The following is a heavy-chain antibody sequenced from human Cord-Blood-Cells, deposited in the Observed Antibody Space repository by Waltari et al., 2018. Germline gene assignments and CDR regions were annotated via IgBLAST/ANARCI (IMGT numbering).Heavy chain of an antibody. CDR3: ARPYSSSWYAFDI. V-gene: IGHV3-33*01. CDR1: GFTFSSYG. J-gene: IGHJ3*02. Sequence: VQLVESGGGVVQPGRSLSLSCAASGFTFSSYGMHWVRQAPGKGREWVAVIWYDGSNKYYADSVKGRFTISRDNSKNTLYLQMNSLRAEDTAVYYCARPYSSSWYAFDIWGQGTMVTVSS. D-gene: IGHD6-13*01. CDR2: IWYDGSNK.